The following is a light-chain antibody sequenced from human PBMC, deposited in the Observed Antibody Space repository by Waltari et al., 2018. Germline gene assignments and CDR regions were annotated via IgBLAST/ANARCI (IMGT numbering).Light chain of an antibody. Sequence: DIVLTQSPGTLYLSPGEGATLSCRASQSVGRTLAWYQQKPGQAPRLLIYGTSSRATDIPDRFSCSGSGTDFSLTINRLEPEDFAVYYCQHYVRLPATFGQGTKVEIK. V-gene: IGKV3-20*01. CDR1: QSVGRT. CDR2: GTS. CDR3: QHYVRLPAT. J-gene: IGKJ1*01.